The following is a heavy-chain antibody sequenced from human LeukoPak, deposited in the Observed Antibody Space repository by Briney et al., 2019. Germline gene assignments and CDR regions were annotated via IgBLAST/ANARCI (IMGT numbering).Heavy chain of an antibody. CDR3: ARGGYYDTGVGNDY. CDR2: IIPIFGTA. Sequence: SVKVSCKASGGTFSSYAISWVRQAPGQGLEWMGGIIPIFGTANYAQKFQGRVTITADESTSTAYMELSSLRSEDTAVYYCARGGYYDTGVGNDYWGQGTLVTVSS. J-gene: IGHJ4*02. CDR1: GGTFSSYA. V-gene: IGHV1-69*13. D-gene: IGHD3-22*01.